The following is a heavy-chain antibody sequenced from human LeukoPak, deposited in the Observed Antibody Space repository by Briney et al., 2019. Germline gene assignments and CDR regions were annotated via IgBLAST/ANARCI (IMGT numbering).Heavy chain of an antibody. V-gene: IGHV1-46*01. CDR1: GGTFSSYA. CDR2: INPSVGTT. Sequence: ASVKVSCKASGGTFSSYAISWVRQAPGQGLEWMGIINPSVGTTLYSQKFQGRVTLTRDTSTTTVYMEVTSLRSDDTAVYYCAREEMMVILALDMWGQGTMVTVSS. D-gene: IGHD3-22*01. CDR3: AREEMMVILALDM. J-gene: IGHJ3*02.